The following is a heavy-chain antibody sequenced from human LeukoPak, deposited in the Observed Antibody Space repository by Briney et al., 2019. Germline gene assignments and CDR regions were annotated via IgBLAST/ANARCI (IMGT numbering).Heavy chain of an antibody. V-gene: IGHV3-21*01. CDR1: GFTFSSYS. D-gene: IGHD3-10*01. J-gene: IGHJ6*02. Sequence: KPGGSLRLSCAASGFTFSSYSMNWVRQAPGKGLEWVSSISSSSSYIYYADSVKGRFTISRDNAKNSLYLQMNSLRAEDTAVYYCASGPRLWFGESYYYYGMDVWGQGTTVTVSS. CDR2: ISSSSSYI. CDR3: ASGPRLWFGESYYYYGMDV.